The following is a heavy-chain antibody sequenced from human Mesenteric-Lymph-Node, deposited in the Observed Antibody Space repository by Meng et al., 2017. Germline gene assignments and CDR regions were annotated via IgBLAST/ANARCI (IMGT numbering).Heavy chain of an antibody. Sequence: QWQLVRVGAEGKKPGSSVKVSCKASGGTFRSYAISWVRQAPGQGLEWMGGIIPIFGTANYAQKFQGRVTITADESTSTAYMELSSLRSEDTAVYYCASFLGLRKTLGWYFDLWGRGTLVTVSS. CDR2: IIPIFGTA. D-gene: IGHD3/OR15-3a*01. CDR3: ASFLGLRKTLGWYFDL. J-gene: IGHJ2*01. CDR1: GGTFRSYA. V-gene: IGHV1-69*01.